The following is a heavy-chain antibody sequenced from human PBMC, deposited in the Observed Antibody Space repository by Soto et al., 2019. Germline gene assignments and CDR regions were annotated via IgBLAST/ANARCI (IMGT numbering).Heavy chain of an antibody. CDR1: GFTLSSFA. V-gene: IGHV3-23*01. Sequence: GGSLRLSCVASGFTLSSFAMTWVRQAPGKGLEWVSGISHSGGSKYYADSVKGRFTISRDISKNTLYLQMNSLRAEDTAVYFCAKDRSDYVPNYSGLDVWGQGTTVTVSS. D-gene: IGHD4-17*01. J-gene: IGHJ6*02. CDR2: ISHSGGSK. CDR3: AKDRSDYVPNYSGLDV.